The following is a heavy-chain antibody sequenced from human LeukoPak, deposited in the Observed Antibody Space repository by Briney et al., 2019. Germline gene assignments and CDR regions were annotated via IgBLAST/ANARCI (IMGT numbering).Heavy chain of an antibody. J-gene: IGHJ4*01. V-gene: IGHV3-74*01. CDR3: VRSALLTTEFYFDF. Sequence: INTDGRTITYADSVRGRFTISRDNAKNTLYLQMNSLRGEDTAVYYCVRSALLTTEFYFDFWGHGTLVTVSS. D-gene: IGHD4-11*01. CDR2: INTDGRTI.